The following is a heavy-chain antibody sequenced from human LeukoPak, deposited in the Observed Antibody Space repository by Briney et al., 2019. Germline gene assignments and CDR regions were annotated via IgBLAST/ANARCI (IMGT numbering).Heavy chain of an antibody. CDR1: GFTVMHNY. CDR2: VYSGGNT. J-gene: IGHJ3*02. CDR3: VRESSGDAFDI. Sequence: GGSLRLFCAASGFTVMHNYMNWGRQAPGKGLEGVSVVYSGGNTYYADSVKGRFTISRNISKNTLYLQMNSLRSEDTAVYYCVRESSGDAFDIWGQGTMVTVSS. V-gene: IGHV3-66*02.